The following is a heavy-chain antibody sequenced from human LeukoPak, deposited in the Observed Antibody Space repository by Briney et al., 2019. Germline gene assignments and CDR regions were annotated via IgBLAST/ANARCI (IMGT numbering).Heavy chain of an antibody. V-gene: IGHV3-73*01. CDR3: SLTGAYWYFDL. D-gene: IGHD3-9*01. CDR1: GFTFSGST. CDR2: IRSKANRYAT. J-gene: IGHJ2*01. Sequence: PGGSLRLSCAAPGFTFSGSTMHWVRQAPGKGLEWVGRIRSKANRYATAYAASVKGRFTISRADTKNTAYLQMNRLKSEGTAVYYCSLTGAYWYFDLWGRGTLVTVSS.